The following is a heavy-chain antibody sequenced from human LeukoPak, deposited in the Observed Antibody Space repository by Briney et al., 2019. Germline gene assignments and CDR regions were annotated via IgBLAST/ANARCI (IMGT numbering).Heavy chain of an antibody. D-gene: IGHD3-10*01. CDR1: GDSVTSANNY. J-gene: IGHJ4*02. Sequence: SETLSLTCAVSGDSVTSANNYWSWIRQHPGTGLEWIGYINYSRSTYYNPSLKSRVTISVDTSKNQFSLKLSSVTAADTAVYYCARKPLGSSRYDYWGQGTLVTVSS. CDR2: INYSRST. CDR3: ARKPLGSSRYDY. V-gene: IGHV4-31*11.